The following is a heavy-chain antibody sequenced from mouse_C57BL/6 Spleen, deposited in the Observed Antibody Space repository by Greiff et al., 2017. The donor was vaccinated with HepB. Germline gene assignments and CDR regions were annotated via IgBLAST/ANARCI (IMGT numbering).Heavy chain of an antibody. CDR1: GYTFTDYE. V-gene: IGHV1-15*01. CDR2: IDPETGGT. J-gene: IGHJ2*01. CDR3: TRGDC. Sequence: LVESGAELVRPGASVTLSCKASGYTFTDYEMHWVKQTPVHGLEWIGAIDPETGGTAYNQKFKGKAILTADKSSSTAYMELRSLTSEDSAVYYCTRGDCWGQGTTLTVSS.